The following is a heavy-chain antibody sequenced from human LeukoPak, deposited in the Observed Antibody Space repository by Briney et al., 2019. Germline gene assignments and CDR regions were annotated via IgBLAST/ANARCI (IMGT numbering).Heavy chain of an antibody. Sequence: SETLSLTCGVSGGSITTTNFWSWVRQPPGGGLEWIGEISLRGRTQYNPSLKSRVNISIDESKNHLYLSLASVTAADTAGYYCARWESLRGSRIFDIWGQGTMVTVSS. CDR1: GGSITTTNF. D-gene: IGHD4-23*01. J-gene: IGHJ3*02. V-gene: IGHV4-4*02. CDR2: ISLRGRT. CDR3: ARWESLRGSRIFDI.